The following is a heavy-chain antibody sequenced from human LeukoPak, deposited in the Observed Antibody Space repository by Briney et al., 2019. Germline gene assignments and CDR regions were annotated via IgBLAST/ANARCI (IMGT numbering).Heavy chain of an antibody. J-gene: IGHJ4*02. CDR2: ISYDGSNK. D-gene: IGHD6-19*01. V-gene: IGHV3-30*03. Sequence: PGGSLRLSCAASGFTFSSYGMSWVRQAPGKGLEWVALISYDGSNKYYADSVKGRFTISRDNSKNTLYLQMNSLRAEDTAVYYCAREGSSGWCRGDYFDYWSQGTLVTVSS. CDR1: GFTFSSYG. CDR3: AREGSSGWCRGDYFDY.